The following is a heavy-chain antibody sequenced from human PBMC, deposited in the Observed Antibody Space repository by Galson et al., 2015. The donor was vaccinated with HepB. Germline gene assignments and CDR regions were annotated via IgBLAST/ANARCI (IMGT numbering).Heavy chain of an antibody. CDR2: ISTNGGST. J-gene: IGHJ4*02. V-gene: IGHV3-64*01. Sequence: LSLSCAASGFTFSTYAMYWVRQAPGRGLEYVSAISTNGGSTYYANSVKGRFTISRDNSKNTLYLQMGSLRAEDMAVYYCASLFGGVSWGQGTLVTVSS. CDR1: GFTFSTYA. CDR3: ASLFGGVS. D-gene: IGHD3-16*01.